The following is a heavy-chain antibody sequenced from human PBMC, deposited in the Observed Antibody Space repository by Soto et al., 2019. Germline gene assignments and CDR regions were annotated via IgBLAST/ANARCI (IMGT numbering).Heavy chain of an antibody. J-gene: IGHJ6*02. CDR2: IYYSGST. CDR3: ARGNVLRFLEWPRDMDV. V-gene: IGHV4-59*01. CDR1: CGSISSYY. D-gene: IGHD3-3*01. Sequence: SETLSLTCTVSCGSISSYYWSWIRQPPGKGLEWIGYIYYSGSTNYNPSLKSRVTISVDTSKNQFSLKLSSVTAADTAVYYCARGNVLRFLEWPRDMDVWGQGTTVTVSS.